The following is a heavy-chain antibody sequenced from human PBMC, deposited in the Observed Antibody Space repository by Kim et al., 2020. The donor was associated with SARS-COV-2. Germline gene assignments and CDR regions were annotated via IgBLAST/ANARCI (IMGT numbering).Heavy chain of an antibody. V-gene: IGHV4-4*02. D-gene: IGHD2-8*01. CDR3: ARSVQRVLQVYGEYYFDY. CDR1: GGSISSSNW. J-gene: IGHJ4*01. CDR2: ISRSGST. Sequence: SETLSLTCAVSGGSISSSNWWSWVRQPPGKGLEWIGEISRSGSTNSNPSLKSRVTISVDKYKNQFSLKLSSVTAADTAVYYCARSVQRVLQVYGEYYFDYWGQGTPVTVSS.